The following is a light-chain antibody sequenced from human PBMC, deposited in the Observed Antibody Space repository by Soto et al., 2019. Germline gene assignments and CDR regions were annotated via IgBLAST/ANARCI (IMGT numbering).Light chain of an antibody. Sequence: DIVMTQPPDSLPVSLGERAAINCKSSQRVLYSANNKHFLARYQQKPGHPPKLLIYWASTRESGGPDRFSGSGSGTDFTLTISSLQAEDVAVYYCQQHYSTPYTFGQGTKLEIK. CDR3: QQHYSTPYT. V-gene: IGKV4-1*01. J-gene: IGKJ2*01. CDR2: WAS. CDR1: QRVLYSANNKHF.